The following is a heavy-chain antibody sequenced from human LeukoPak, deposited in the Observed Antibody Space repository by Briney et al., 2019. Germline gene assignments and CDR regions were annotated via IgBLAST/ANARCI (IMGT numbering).Heavy chain of an antibody. CDR2: IIPIFGTA. V-gene: IGHV1-69*13. D-gene: IGHD3-10*01. CDR1: GYTFTSYG. CDR3: ARSRGSGTGLSYWYFDL. Sequence: SVKVSCKASGYTFTSYGISWVRQAPGQGLEWMGGIIPIFGTANYAQKLQGRVTITADESTSTASMELSSLRSEDTAVYYCARSRGSGTGLSYWYFDLWGRGTLVTVSS. J-gene: IGHJ2*01.